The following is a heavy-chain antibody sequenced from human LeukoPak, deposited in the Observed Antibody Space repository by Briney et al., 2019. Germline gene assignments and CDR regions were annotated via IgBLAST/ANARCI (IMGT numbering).Heavy chain of an antibody. CDR2: MYSGGST. Sequence: GVSLRLFCAASGFTVSINYMSWVRQAPGKGREGGSVMYSGGSTYYADSVKGRFTLSRDTAKNTLYLQMNSLRPEDTAVYYCVREDRILLGNDGFDIWGLGTMVTVSS. CDR1: GFTVSINY. J-gene: IGHJ3*02. CDR3: VREDRILLGNDGFDI. V-gene: IGHV3-53*01. D-gene: IGHD1-26*01.